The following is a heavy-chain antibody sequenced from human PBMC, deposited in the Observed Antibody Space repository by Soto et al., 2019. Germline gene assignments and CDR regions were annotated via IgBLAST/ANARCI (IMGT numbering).Heavy chain of an antibody. CDR3: ARDYCGYYRDPTDY. V-gene: IGHV3-11*01. J-gene: IGHJ4*02. D-gene: IGHD3-3*01. Sequence: GGSLRLSCAASGFTFSDYYMIWIRQAPVNGLKFVSYISSIFSTIYYADSVKGRFTICRYKAKNSLYLRMNSLRAEDTAVYYCARDYCGYYRDPTDYWGQGNLVIVSS. CDR1: GFTFSDYY. CDR2: ISSIFSTI.